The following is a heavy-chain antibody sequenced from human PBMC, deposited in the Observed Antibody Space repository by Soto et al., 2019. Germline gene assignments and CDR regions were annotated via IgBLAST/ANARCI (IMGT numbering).Heavy chain of an antibody. CDR3: ARGLRTGNYGMDV. V-gene: IGHV1-69*13. J-gene: IGHJ6*02. CDR1: GGTFDNYA. Sequence: SVKVSCEASGGTFDNYAVSWVRQAPGQGLEWMGGIIPMFETVNYAQRFQGRLTIAADESTSTAYMELTSLTSADTAIYFCARGLRTGNYGMDVWGQGTTVTVSS. D-gene: IGHD2-15*01. CDR2: IIPMFETV.